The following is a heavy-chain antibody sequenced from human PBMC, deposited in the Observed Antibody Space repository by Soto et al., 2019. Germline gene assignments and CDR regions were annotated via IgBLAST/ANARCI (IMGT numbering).Heavy chain of an antibody. J-gene: IGHJ6*02. D-gene: IGHD2-2*01. Sequence: EVRLLESGGGLGHPGGSLRLSCAASGFTFSRHAVNWVRQAPGKGLEWVSAISGSGGTTYYAGSVKGRFTISRDNSKYTLYLHMTSLRAEDTAVYYCAKDRNIPASGFGLDVWGQGTTVTVSS. V-gene: IGHV3-23*01. CDR2: ISGSGGTT. CDR3: AKDRNIPASGFGLDV. CDR1: GFTFSRHA.